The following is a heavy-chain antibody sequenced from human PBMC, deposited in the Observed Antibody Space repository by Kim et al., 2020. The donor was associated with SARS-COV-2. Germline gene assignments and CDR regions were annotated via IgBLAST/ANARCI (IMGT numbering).Heavy chain of an antibody. CDR2: ISGSGGST. D-gene: IGHD4-17*01. CDR1: GFTFSSYA. V-gene: IGHV3-23*01. Sequence: GGSLRLSCAASGFTFSSYAMSWVRQAPGKGLEWVSAISGSGGSTYYADSVKGRFTISRDNSKNTLYLQMNSLRAEDTAVYYCAVGYGDYGYGMDVWGQGTTVTVSS. J-gene: IGHJ6*02. CDR3: AVGYGDYGYGMDV.